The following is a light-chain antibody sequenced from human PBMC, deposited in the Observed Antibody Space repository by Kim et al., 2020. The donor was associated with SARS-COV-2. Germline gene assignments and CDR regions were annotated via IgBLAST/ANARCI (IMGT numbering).Light chain of an antibody. J-gene: IGKJ4*01. CDR1: HSVSSN. V-gene: IGKV3D-15*01. Sequence: SPGERATLSCRASHSVSSNLAWYQQKPGQAPRLLIYDTSIRASGIPARFSGSGSGTEFTLTISSLQSEDFAVYYCHEYNNWPALSFGGGTKVDIK. CDR3: HEYNNWPALS. CDR2: DTS.